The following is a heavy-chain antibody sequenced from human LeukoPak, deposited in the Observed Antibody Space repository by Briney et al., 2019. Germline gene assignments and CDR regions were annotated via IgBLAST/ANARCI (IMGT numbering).Heavy chain of an antibody. Sequence: PGGSLRLSCAASGFTFSSYGMHWVRQAPGKGLEWVAFIRYDGSNKYYADSVKGRFTISRDNFENTLYLQMNSLRAEDTALYYCSNGRTSSGTLQHDYWGQGTLVTVSS. CDR2: IRYDGSNK. V-gene: IGHV3-30*02. D-gene: IGHD6-19*01. CDR3: SNGRTSSGTLQHDY. CDR1: GFTFSSYG. J-gene: IGHJ4*02.